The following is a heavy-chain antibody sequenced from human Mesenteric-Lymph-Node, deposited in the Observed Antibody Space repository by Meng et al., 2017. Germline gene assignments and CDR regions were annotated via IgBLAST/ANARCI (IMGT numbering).Heavy chain of an antibody. V-gene: IGHV4-38-2*02. Sequence: SETLSLTCTVSGYSISSGYYWGWIRQPPGKGLEWIGSIYHSGSTYYNPSLKSRVTISVDTSKNQFSLKLSSVTAADTAVYYCAREGHPITMVRGVITQIDYWGQGTLVTVSS. D-gene: IGHD3-10*01. CDR1: GYSISSGYY. CDR3: AREGHPITMVRGVITQIDY. J-gene: IGHJ4*02. CDR2: IYHSGST.